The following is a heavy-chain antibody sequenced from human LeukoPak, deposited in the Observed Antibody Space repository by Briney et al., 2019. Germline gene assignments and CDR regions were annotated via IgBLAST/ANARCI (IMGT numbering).Heavy chain of an antibody. Sequence: GGSLRLSCTASGFAFSSYGMHWVRQAPGKGLDWVAFLTYDGTNKYYADSVRGRFTISRDNSKNTVDLQMNSLRDEDTAVYYCGKDWRDWAEYYDSSGLDYWGQGTLVTVSS. CDR2: LTYDGTNK. V-gene: IGHV3-30*02. J-gene: IGHJ4*02. CDR3: GKDWRDWAEYYDSSGLDY. CDR1: GFAFSSYG. D-gene: IGHD3-22*01.